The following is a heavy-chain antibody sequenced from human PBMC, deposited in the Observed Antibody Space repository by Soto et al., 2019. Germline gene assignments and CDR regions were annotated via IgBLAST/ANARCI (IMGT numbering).Heavy chain of an antibody. J-gene: IGHJ4*02. V-gene: IGHV3-33*01. CDR2: IWYDGSNK. D-gene: IGHD3-16*02. Sequence: GGSLRLSCAASGFTFSSYGMHWVRQAPGKGLEWVAVIWYDGSNKYYADSVKGRFTISRDNSKNTLYLQMNSLRAEDTAVYYCARGVFMITFGGVIPPFDYWGQGTLVTVSS. CDR1: GFTFSSYG. CDR3: ARGVFMITFGGVIPPFDY.